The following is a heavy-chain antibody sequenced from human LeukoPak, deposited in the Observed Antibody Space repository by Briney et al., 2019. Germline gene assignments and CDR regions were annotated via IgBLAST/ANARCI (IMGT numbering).Heavy chain of an antibody. CDR3: AKARYDFWRRNHYFDY. Sequence: PGGSLRLSCAASGFTVSSNYMSWVRQAPGKGLEWVSVIYSGGSTYYADSVKGRFTISRDNSKNTLYLQMNSLRAEDTAVYYCAKARYDFWRRNHYFDYWGQGTLVTVSS. CDR1: GFTVSSNY. J-gene: IGHJ4*02. D-gene: IGHD3-3*01. V-gene: IGHV3-53*05. CDR2: IYSGGST.